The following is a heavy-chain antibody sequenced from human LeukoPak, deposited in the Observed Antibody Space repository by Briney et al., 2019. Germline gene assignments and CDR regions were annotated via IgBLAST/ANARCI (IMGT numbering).Heavy chain of an antibody. V-gene: IGHV3-21*01. CDR3: ARDPLDCSGGSCYSSCDY. CDR1: GFTFSCIS. D-gene: IGHD2-15*01. CDR2: IKSSSSSYI. Sequence: GGSLRCSGAASGFTFSCISLKRVGQAPGKGWRGGLSIKSSSSSYIYYADSVEGRFTITRNNAKNALYLQMNSLRAEDTAVYYCARDPLDCSGGSCYSSCDYWGQGTLVTVSS. J-gene: IGHJ4*02.